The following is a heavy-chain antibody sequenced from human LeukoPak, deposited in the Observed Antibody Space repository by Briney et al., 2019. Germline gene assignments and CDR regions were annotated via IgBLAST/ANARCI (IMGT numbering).Heavy chain of an antibody. D-gene: IGHD6-19*01. J-gene: IGHJ4*02. Sequence: GGSLRLSCAASGFTFSSYEMDWVRQAPGKGLEWVSYISSSGSTIYYADSVKGRFTISRDNAKNSLYLQMNSLRAEDTAVYYCARARQWLGILDYWGQGTLVTVSS. CDR1: GFTFSSYE. CDR2: ISSSGSTI. V-gene: IGHV3-48*03. CDR3: ARARQWLGILDY.